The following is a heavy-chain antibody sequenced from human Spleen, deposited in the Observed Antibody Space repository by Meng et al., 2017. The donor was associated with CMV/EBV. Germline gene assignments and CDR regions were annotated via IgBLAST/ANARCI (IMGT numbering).Heavy chain of an antibody. J-gene: IGHJ4*02. Sequence: GESLKISCAASGFTFISYSMNWVRQAPGKGLEWVSSISSGSDYIYYADSLEGRFTISRDNAKMSLYLQMNSLRVEDTAVYYCVRDSRTYYLDYWGPGTLVTVSS. CDR1: GFTFISYS. CDR2: ISSGSDYI. D-gene: IGHD4-11*01. CDR3: VRDSRTYYLDY. V-gene: IGHV3-21*01.